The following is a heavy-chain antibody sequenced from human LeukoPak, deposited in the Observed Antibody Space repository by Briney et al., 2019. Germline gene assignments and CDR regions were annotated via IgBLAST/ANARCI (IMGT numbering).Heavy chain of an antibody. J-gene: IGHJ5*02. CDR2: IYHGGPT. Sequence: SETLSLTCTVSGGSFTSNYHYWGWIRQPPGKGLEWMGNIYHGGPTYYSPSLQSRITISVDTSKNQFSLKLSSVTAADTAVYYCARGDRNYYGSGRCIWFDPWGQGTLVTVSS. V-gene: IGHV4-39*01. CDR3: ARGDRNYYGSGRCIWFDP. CDR1: GGSFTSNYHY. D-gene: IGHD3-10*01.